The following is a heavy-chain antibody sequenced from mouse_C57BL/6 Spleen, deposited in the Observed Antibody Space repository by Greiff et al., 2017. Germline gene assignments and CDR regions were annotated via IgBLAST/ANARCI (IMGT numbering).Heavy chain of an antibody. D-gene: IGHD2-1*01. V-gene: IGHV1-9*01. CDR2: ILPGSGST. CDR1: GYTFTGYW. Sequence: QVQLQQSGAELMKPGASVKLSCKATGYTFTGYWIEWVKQRPGHGLEWIGEILPGSGSTNYNEKFKGKATFTADKSSNTAYMQLSSQTTEDSASYYCAREGYGNWFEDWGKGTLVTVSA. J-gene: IGHJ3*01. CDR3: AREGYGNWFED.